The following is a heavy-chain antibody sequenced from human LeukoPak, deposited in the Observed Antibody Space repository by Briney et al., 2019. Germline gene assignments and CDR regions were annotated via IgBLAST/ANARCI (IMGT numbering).Heavy chain of an antibody. CDR2: IYYSGST. CDR3: ARHGPANNNYYSLDV. D-gene: IGHD1/OR15-1a*01. J-gene: IGHJ6*02. CDR1: GGSISRSSYY. V-gene: IGHV4-39*01. Sequence: PSETLSLTRAVSGGSISRSSYYWGWIRQPPGKGLEWIGSIYYSGSTYYNPSLKSRVTISVDTSKNQFSLKLSSVTAADTAVYYCARHGPANNNYYSLDVWGQGATVTVSS.